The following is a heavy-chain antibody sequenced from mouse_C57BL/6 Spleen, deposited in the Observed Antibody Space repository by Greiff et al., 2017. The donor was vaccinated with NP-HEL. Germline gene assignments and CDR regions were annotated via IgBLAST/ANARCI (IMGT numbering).Heavy chain of an antibody. V-gene: IGHV1-7*01. J-gene: IGHJ3*01. Sequence: QVHVKQSGAELAKPGASVKLSCKASGYTFTSYWMHWVKQRPGQGLEWIGYINPSSGYTKYNQKFKDKATLTADKSSSTAYMQLSSLTYEDSAVYYCSSNYYGSSYWFAYWGQGTLVTVSA. D-gene: IGHD1-1*01. CDR2: INPSSGYT. CDR1: GYTFTSYW. CDR3: SSNYYGSSYWFAY.